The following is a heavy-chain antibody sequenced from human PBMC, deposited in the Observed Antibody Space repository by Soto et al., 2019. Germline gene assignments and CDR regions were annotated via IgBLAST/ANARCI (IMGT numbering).Heavy chain of an antibody. D-gene: IGHD3-3*01. Sequence: ASVKVSCKASGYSFTDNDINWVRQVTGQGLERMGWMNPNSSNTGYAQKFQGRVTMTRNTSTSTVYMELSSLRSEDTAVYYCARLYDFWSGSSKYNWFDPWGQGTLVTGLL. CDR1: GYSFTDND. V-gene: IGHV1-8*01. CDR3: ARLYDFWSGSSKYNWFDP. CDR2: MNPNSSNT. J-gene: IGHJ5*02.